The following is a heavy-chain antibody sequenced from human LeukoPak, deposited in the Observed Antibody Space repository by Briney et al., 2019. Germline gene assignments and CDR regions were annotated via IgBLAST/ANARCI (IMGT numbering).Heavy chain of an antibody. CDR2: IYYSGST. CDR1: GGSVSSGSYY. V-gene: IGHV4-61*01. D-gene: IGHD5-12*01. Sequence: SETLSLTCTVSGGSVSSGSYYWSWIRQPPGKGLEWIGYIYYSGSTNYNPSLKSRVTISVDTSKNQFSLKLSSVTAADTAVYYCVRGPPPDIVATIYFDYWGQGTLVTVSS. CDR3: VRGPPPDIVATIYFDY. J-gene: IGHJ4*02.